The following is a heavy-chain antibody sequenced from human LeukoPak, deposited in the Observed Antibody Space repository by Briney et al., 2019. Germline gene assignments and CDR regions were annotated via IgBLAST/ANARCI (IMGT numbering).Heavy chain of an antibody. CDR2: INHSGST. Sequence: SETLSLTCAVYGGSFSGYYWSWIRQPPGKGLKWIGEINHSGSTNYNPSLKSRVTISVDTSKNQFSLKLSSVTAADTAVYYCARDSQLWLPLVSSNTRLFDYWGQGTRVTVSS. CDR3: ARDSQLWLPLVSSNTRLFDY. V-gene: IGHV4-34*01. D-gene: IGHD5-18*01. J-gene: IGHJ4*02. CDR1: GGSFSGYY.